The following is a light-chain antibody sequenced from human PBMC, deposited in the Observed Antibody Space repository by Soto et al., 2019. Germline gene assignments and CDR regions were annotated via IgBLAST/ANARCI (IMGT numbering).Light chain of an antibody. CDR1: QGISSY. CDR3: QQYNSYWT. J-gene: IGKJ1*01. CDR2: DAS. V-gene: IGKV1-5*01. Sequence: DIQITQSPSSLAPSLVDIATTTCRASQGISSYLAWYPQKPGKAPKLLIYDASSLESGVPSRFSGSGSGTEFTLTISSLQTDDFATYYCQQYNSYWTFGQGTKVDIK.